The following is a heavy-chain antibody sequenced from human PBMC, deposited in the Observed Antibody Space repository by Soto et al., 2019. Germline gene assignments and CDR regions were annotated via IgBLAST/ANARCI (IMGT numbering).Heavy chain of an antibody. Sequence: SKTLSLTCTVSGASISRYYWSWIRQSPGKGLEWIGYLYNTGSTIYNPSLKSRVTISVDTSKNQFSLKMNSVTAADTAVYYCARILGGYWGFDCYPREVGGQGPTVT. CDR2: LYNTGST. J-gene: IGHJ6*02. V-gene: IGHV4-59*01. CDR3: ARILGGYWGFDCYPREV. CDR1: GASISRYY. D-gene: IGHD2-21*02.